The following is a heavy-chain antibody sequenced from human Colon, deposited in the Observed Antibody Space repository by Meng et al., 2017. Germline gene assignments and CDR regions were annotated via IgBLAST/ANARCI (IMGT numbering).Heavy chain of an antibody. J-gene: IGHJ6*02. V-gene: IGHV4-34*01. CDR2: INHSGST. CDR3: ARGVLKQWTFSSYYGMDV. CDR1: GGSFSGYY. Sequence: SETLSLTCAVYGGSFSGYYWSWIRQPPGKGLEWIGEINHSGSTSYNLSLKSRVTLSVDTSKKQFSLRLTSVTAADTAVYYCARGVLKQWTFSSYYGMDVWGQGTTVTVSS. D-gene: IGHD6-19*01.